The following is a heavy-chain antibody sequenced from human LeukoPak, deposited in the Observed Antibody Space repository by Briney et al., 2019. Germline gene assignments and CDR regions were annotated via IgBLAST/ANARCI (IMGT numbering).Heavy chain of an antibody. V-gene: IGHV3-66*01. CDR1: GFTVGSNY. D-gene: IGHD3-9*01. CDR2: IYSGGST. CDR3: ARSLTGYYRPFFFDY. Sequence: GGSLRLSCAASGFTVGSNYMSWVRQAPGKGLEWVSVIYSGGSTYYADSVKGRFTISRDNSKSTLYLQMNSLRAEDTAVYYCARSLTGYYRPFFFDYWGQGTLVTVSS. J-gene: IGHJ4*02.